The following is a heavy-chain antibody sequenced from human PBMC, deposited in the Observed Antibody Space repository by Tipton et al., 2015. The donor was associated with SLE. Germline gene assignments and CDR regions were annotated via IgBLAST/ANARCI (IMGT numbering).Heavy chain of an antibody. CDR1: GGSFSGYY. D-gene: IGHD3-3*01. CDR3: ARGYYDFWSGYSPAFDI. V-gene: IGHV4-34*01. J-gene: IGHJ3*02. CDR2: INHSEST. Sequence: TLSLTCAVYGGSFSGYYWSWIRQPPGKGLEWIGEINHSESTNYSPSLKGRVTISVDTSKNQFSLKLSSVTAADTAVYYCARGYYDFWSGYSPAFDIWGQGTMVTVSS.